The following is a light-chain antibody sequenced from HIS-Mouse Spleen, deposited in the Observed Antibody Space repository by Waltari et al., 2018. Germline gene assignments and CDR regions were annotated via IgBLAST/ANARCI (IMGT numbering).Light chain of an antibody. J-gene: IGLJ2*01. CDR1: SSDVGGYNS. CDR3: SSYTSSSTVV. CDR2: DVS. V-gene: IGLV2-14*03. Sequence: QSALTQPASVSGSPGPSIPLSCPGTSSDVGGYNSVSWYQQHPGKAPKLMIYDVSNRPSGVSNRFSGSKSGNTASLTISGLQAEDEADYYCSSYTSSSTVVFGGGTKLTVL.